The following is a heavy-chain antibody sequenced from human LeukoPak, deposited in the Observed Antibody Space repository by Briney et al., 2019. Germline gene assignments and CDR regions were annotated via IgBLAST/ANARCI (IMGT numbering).Heavy chain of an antibody. Sequence: GESLRISCKGSGYSFTSYWIGWVRQMPGKGLEWMGIIYPGDSDTTYSPSFQGQVTISADKSISTAYLQWSSLKASDTAMYYCARRDGYCSSTSCYADYYYGMDVWGQGTTVTVSS. CDR2: IYPGDSDT. J-gene: IGHJ6*02. V-gene: IGHV5-51*01. CDR1: GYSFTSYW. CDR3: ARRDGYCSSTSCYADYYYGMDV. D-gene: IGHD2-2*01.